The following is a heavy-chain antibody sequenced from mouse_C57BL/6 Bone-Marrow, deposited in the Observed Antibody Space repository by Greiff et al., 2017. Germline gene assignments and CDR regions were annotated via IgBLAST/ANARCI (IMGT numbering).Heavy chain of an antibody. CDR1: GYTFTDHT. V-gene: IGHV1-78*01. CDR2: IYPRDGST. D-gene: IGHD1-1*01. J-gene: IGHJ1*03. CDR3: ADYYGSRGYFDV. Sequence: VKLMESDAELVKPGASVKISCKVSGYTFTDHTIHWMKQRPEQGLAWIGYIYPRDGSTKYNEKFKGKATLTADKSSSTAYMQLNSLTSEDSAVYFCADYYGSRGYFDVWGTGTTVTVSS.